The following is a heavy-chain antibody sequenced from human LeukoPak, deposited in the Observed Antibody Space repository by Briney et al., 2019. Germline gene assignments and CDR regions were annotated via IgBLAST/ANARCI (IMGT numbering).Heavy chain of an antibody. CDR3: ARGHWYYYDTSGYSNPTFIDY. CDR1: GGSISSDGYS. J-gene: IGHJ4*02. CDR2: IYYTGST. Sequence: TLSLTCTVSGGSISSDGYSWNWIRQHPGKGLEWIGYIYYTGSTSYNPSLKSRVATSVDTSENQFSLKLSSVTAADTAVYYCARGHWYYYDTSGYSNPTFIDYWGQGTLVTVSS. V-gene: IGHV4-31*03. D-gene: IGHD3-22*01.